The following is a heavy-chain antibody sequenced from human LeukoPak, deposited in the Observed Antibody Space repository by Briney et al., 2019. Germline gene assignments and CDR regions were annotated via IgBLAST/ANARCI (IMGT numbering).Heavy chain of an antibody. J-gene: IGHJ1*01. V-gene: IGHV3-23*01. CDR2: ISGSGGST. CDR1: GFTFSSYA. CDR3: AKDHYYDSSGYFAEDPEYFQH. Sequence: GGSLRLSCAASGFTFSSYAMSWVRQAPGKGLEWASAISGSGGSTYYADSVKGRFTISRDNSKNTLYLQMNSLRAEDTAVYYCAKDHYYDSSGYFAEDPEYFQHWGQGTLVTVSS. D-gene: IGHD3-22*01.